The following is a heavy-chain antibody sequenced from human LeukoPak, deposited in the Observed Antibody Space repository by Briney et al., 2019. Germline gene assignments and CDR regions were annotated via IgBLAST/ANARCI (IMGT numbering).Heavy chain of an antibody. D-gene: IGHD3-22*01. V-gene: IGHV1-3*01. CDR2: INAGNGNT. CDR1: GYTFTSYA. J-gene: IGHJ4*02. CDR3: ARDFSGYYYHFDY. Sequence: ASVKVSCKASGYTFTSYAMHWVRQAPGQRLEWMGWINAGNGNTKYSQKFQGKVTITRDTSASTAYMELSSPRSEDTAVYYCARDFSGYYYHFDYWGQGTLVTVSS.